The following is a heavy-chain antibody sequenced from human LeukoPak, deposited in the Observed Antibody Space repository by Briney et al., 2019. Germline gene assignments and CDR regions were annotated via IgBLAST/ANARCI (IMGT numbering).Heavy chain of an antibody. CDR2: ISSSSSYI. J-gene: IGHJ4*02. CDR1: GFTFSSYS. D-gene: IGHD6-19*01. Sequence: PGGSLRLSCAASGFTFSSYSMNWVRQAPGKGLEWVSSISSSSSYIYYADSEKGRFTISRDNAKNSLYLQMNSLRAEDTAVYYCARTYSSGWFFDYWGQGTLVTVSS. CDR3: ARTYSSGWFFDY. V-gene: IGHV3-21*01.